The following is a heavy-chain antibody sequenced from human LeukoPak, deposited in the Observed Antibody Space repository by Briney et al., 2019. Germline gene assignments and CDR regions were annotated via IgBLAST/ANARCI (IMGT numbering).Heavy chain of an antibody. J-gene: IGHJ4*02. V-gene: IGHV3-15*01. CDR2: VKSKTDGGTT. Sequence: GGSLRLSCTASGFSLSDAWMSWVRQVPGKGLEWVGHVKSKTDGGTTDYAAPVKGRFTISRDGSKNTLYLQMNSLKTEDTAVYYCARRAGAYSHPYDYWGQGTLVTVSS. D-gene: IGHD4/OR15-4a*01. CDR1: GFSLSDAW. CDR3: ARRAGAYSHPYDY.